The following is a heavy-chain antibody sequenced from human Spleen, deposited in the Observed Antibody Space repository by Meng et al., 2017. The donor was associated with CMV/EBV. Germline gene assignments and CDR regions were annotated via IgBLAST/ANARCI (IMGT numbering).Heavy chain of an antibody. Sequence: GESLKISCAASGFSFSSSVMHWVRQAPGKGLEWVAAISHDGSNEYYADSVKGRFTISRDNSKNTLFLQMSSLRAEDTAVYYCAKDTRFCSSISCYSGLDPWGQGSLVTVSS. J-gene: IGHJ5*02. D-gene: IGHD2-2*01. CDR2: ISHDGSNE. CDR3: AKDTRFCSSISCYSGLDP. V-gene: IGHV3-30*18. CDR1: GFSFSSSV.